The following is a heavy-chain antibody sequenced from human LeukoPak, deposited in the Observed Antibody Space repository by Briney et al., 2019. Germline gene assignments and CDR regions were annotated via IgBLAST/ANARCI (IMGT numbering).Heavy chain of an antibody. J-gene: IGHJ3*02. CDR2: INPNSGGT. D-gene: IGHD6-19*01. CDR3: ARPSSGWGDDAFDI. V-gene: IGHV1-2*02. CDR1: GYTFTGYY. Sequence: ASVKVSCKASGYTFTGYYMHWVRQAPGQGLEWMGWINPNSGGTNYAQKFQGRVTMTRDTSISTAYMELSRLRSDDTAVYYCARPSSGWGDDAFDIWGQGTMVTVSS.